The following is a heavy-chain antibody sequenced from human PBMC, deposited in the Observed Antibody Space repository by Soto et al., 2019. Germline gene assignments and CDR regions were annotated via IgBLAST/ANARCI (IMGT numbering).Heavy chain of an antibody. J-gene: IGHJ6*02. V-gene: IGHV5-51*01. CDR2: IYPGDSDT. CDR3: ARQIGRWLRGAYYYGMDV. D-gene: IGHD5-12*01. CDR1: GYSFTSYW. Sequence: GESLKISCKGSGYSFTSYWIGWVRQMPGKGLEWMGIIYPGDSDTRYSPSFQGQVTISADKSISTAYLQWSSLKASDTAMYYCARQIGRWLRGAYYYGMDVWGQGTTVTVSS.